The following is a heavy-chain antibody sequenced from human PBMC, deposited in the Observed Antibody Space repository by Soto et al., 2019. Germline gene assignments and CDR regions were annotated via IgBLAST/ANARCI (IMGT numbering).Heavy chain of an antibody. D-gene: IGHD3-16*02. CDR2: ISGSGGTK. Sequence: EVQLLESGGGLVQPGGSLRLSCAASGFIFSSYGMSWVRQAPGKGPAWVSGISGSGGTKYYADSVKGRFTSSRDNSKNTLYLQMNSLRAEDTAVYYCAKDTRLRLGDLSFDAFDSWGQGTLVTVSS. V-gene: IGHV3-23*01. CDR1: GFIFSSYG. CDR3: AKDTRLRLGDLSFDAFDS. J-gene: IGHJ4*02.